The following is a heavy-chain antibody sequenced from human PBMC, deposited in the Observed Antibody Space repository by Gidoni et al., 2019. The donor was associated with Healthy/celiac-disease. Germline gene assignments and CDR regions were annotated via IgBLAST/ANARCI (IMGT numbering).Heavy chain of an antibody. CDR1: GCTFSSYA. CDR2: VSYDGSNK. CDR3: ARAGSGWAFDY. J-gene: IGHJ4*02. D-gene: IGHD3-10*01. V-gene: IGHV3-30-3*01. Sequence: QVQLVESGGGVLQPGRPLRFSCAAYGCTFSSYAMHWVRQAPGKGLEWVAVVSYDGSNKYYADSVKGRFTISRDNSKNTLYLQMNSLRAEDTAVYYCARAGSGWAFDYWGQGTLVTVSS.